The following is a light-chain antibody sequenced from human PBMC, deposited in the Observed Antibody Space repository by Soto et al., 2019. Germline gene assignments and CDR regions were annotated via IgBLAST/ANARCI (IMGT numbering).Light chain of an antibody. CDR1: SSDVGGYNY. V-gene: IGLV2-14*03. CDR2: DVT. J-gene: IGLJ1*01. CDR3: SSYTTSNTRQIV. Sequence: PPAPVSGSPGQSITISCTGTSSDVGGYNYVSWYQHHPGKAPKLIIYDVTNRPSGVSNPFSGSKSGNTASLTISGLQPEDEADYYCSSYTTSNTRQIVFGTGTKVTVL.